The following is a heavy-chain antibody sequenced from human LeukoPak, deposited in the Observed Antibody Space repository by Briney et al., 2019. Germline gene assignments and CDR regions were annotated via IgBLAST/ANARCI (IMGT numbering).Heavy chain of an antibody. D-gene: IGHD5-18*01. CDR2: IYYSGST. J-gene: IGHJ4*02. V-gene: IGHV4-59*08. CDR1: GGSISSYY. CDR3: ARHGYGYSYYFDY. Sequence: SETLSLTCTVSGGSISSYYWSWIRQPPGKGLEWMGYIYYSGSTNYNPSLKSRVTISVDTSNNHFSLKLSSVTAADTAVYYCARHGYGYSYYFDYWGQGTLVTVSS.